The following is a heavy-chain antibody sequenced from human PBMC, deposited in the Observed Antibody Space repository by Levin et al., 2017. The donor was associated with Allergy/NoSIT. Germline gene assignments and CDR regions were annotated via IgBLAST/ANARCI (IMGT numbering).Heavy chain of an antibody. CDR3: ARDQRGIWFGLFDY. Sequence: SGGSLRLSCAASGFTFSSYAMHWVRQAPGKGLEWVAVISYDGSNKYYADSVKGRFTISRDNSKNTLYLQMNSLRAEDTAVYYCARDQRGIWFGLFDYWGQGTLVTVSS. CDR1: GFTFSSYA. CDR2: ISYDGSNK. J-gene: IGHJ4*02. V-gene: IGHV3-30-3*01. D-gene: IGHD3-10*01.